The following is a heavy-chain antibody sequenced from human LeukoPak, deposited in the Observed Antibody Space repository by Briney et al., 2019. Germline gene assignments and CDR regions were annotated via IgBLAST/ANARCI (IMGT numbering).Heavy chain of an antibody. CDR3: VRGPRYYDDSGFHYGVFDI. J-gene: IGHJ3*02. D-gene: IGHD3-16*01. V-gene: IGHV3-53*01. CDR2: IYPGGNL. Sequence: GGSLRLSCAASEVTVIDNYMSWVRQAPGKGLQWVSVIYPGGNLYYADSVKGRFIISRDNSKNTLSLQMNSLTADDTAVYYCVRGPRYYDDSGFHYGVFDIWGQGTLVTVSS. CDR1: EVTVIDNY.